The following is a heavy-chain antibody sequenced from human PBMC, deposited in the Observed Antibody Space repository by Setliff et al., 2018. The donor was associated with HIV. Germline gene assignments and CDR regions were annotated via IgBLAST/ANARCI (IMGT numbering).Heavy chain of an antibody. CDR3: ATFYSTGWYNP. V-gene: IGHV1-3*01. J-gene: IGHJ5*02. CDR1: GYTFTTYF. CDR2: VHAGNSNT. D-gene: IGHD6-19*01. Sequence: ASVKVSCKASGYTFTTYFIHWVRQAPGQGLEWMGWVHAGNSNTKYSQKFQGRVTFTRDASAHTAYMELSSLTSEDTAVYYCATFYSTGWYNPWGQGTLVTVSS.